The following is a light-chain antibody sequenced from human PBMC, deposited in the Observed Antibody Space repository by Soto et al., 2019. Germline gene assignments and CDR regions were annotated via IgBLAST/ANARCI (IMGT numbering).Light chain of an antibody. V-gene: IGKV1-12*01. Sequence: DIQMTQSPSSVSASVGDGVTISCRASQSVASWLAWYQQRPGKAPRLLIYAASRLQRGVPSRFSGSESGTDFTLTISSLQPEDIATYYCLQSNSFPLTFGGGTKVDI. CDR1: QSVASW. J-gene: IGKJ4*01. CDR2: AAS. CDR3: LQSNSFPLT.